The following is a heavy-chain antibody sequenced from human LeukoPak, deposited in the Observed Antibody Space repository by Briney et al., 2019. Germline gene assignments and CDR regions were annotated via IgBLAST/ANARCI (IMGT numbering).Heavy chain of an antibody. CDR1: GYSFTGYY. D-gene: IGHD3-22*01. CDR2: INPNSGGT. Sequence: ASVKVSCKASGYSFTGYYIHWVRQAPGQGLEWMGWINPNSGGTNYAQKFQGRVTMTRDTSISTAYMELSRLRSDDTAVYYCARESDSSGSFDYWGQGTLVTVSS. J-gene: IGHJ4*02. V-gene: IGHV1-2*02. CDR3: ARESDSSGSFDY.